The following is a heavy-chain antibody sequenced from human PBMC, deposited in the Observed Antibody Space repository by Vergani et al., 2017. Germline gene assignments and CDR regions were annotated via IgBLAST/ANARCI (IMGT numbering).Heavy chain of an antibody. CDR3: VKDAGSYENFFDS. D-gene: IGHD1-26*01. J-gene: IGHJ4*02. Sequence: EVQLLESGGSLKQPRGSVRLSCAASGFTFSTYAMHWVRQAPGKGLEWVSALTGGVGSTYYADSFKGRFIISRDNSRDTLYLQMNSLRPEDTATYYCVKDAGSYENFFDSWGQGTLVTVSS. CDR1: GFTFSTYA. V-gene: IGHV3-23*01. CDR2: LTGGVGST.